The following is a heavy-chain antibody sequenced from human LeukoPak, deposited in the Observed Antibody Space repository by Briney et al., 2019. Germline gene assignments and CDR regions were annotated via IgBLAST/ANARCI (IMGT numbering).Heavy chain of an antibody. CDR3: AKDSKIVGPTFRSYHYMDV. CDR1: GFTFSSYA. J-gene: IGHJ6*03. D-gene: IGHD1-26*01. Sequence: GGSLRLSCAASGFTFSSYAMSWVRQAPGKGLEWVSGISGSGGSKYYADSVKGRFTISRDNSKNTLYLQMNSLRVEDTAVHYCAKDSKIVGPTFRSYHYMDVWGKGTTVTVSS. V-gene: IGHV3-23*01. CDR2: ISGSGGSK.